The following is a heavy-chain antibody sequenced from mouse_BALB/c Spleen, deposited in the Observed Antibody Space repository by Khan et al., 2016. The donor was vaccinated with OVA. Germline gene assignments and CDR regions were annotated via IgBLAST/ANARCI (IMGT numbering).Heavy chain of an antibody. V-gene: IGHV1-4*01. CDR3: AREGAYYRSDGWFAY. CDR2: IIPSTDYT. Sequence: QMQLEESGAELARPGASVKMSCKASGYTFTTYTIHWVKQRPGQGLEWIGYIIPSTDYTNYNQKFKDRATLTADKSSNTAYMQLSSLTSEESAVYYCAREGAYYRSDGWFAYWGQGTLVTVSA. CDR1: GYTFTTYT. D-gene: IGHD2-14*01. J-gene: IGHJ3*01.